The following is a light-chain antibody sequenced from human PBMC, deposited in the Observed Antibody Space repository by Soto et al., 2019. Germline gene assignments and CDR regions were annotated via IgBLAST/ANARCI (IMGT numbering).Light chain of an antibody. Sequence: DIQMTQSPSSLSAYVGDRVTITCQASQDISNYLTWYQQKPGKAPKLLIYDASNLETGVPSRFSGSGSGTDFTFTSSSLQTEDIATYYCQQYDNRPPYTFGQGTKLEIK. CDR1: QDISNY. V-gene: IGKV1-33*01. J-gene: IGKJ2*01. CDR3: QQYDNRPPYT. CDR2: DAS.